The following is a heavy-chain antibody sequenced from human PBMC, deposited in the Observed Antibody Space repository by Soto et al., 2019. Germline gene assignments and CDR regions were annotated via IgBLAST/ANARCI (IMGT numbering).Heavy chain of an antibody. D-gene: IGHD3-22*01. CDR3: ARGRPYYDSSGYLDY. CDR1: GGTFSSYA. J-gene: IGHJ4*02. CDR2: IIPIFGTE. V-gene: IGHV1-69*13. Sequence: ASVKVSCKVSGGTFSSYAISWVRQAPGKGLEWMGGIIPIFGTENYAQKFQGRVTITADESTSTAYMELSSLRSEDTAVYYCARGRPYYDSSGYLDYWGQGTLVTVSS.